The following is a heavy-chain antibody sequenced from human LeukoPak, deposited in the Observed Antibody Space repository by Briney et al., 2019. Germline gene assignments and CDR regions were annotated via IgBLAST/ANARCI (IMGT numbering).Heavy chain of an antibody. CDR1: GFTFSKYW. CDR3: ATKQWLAPPPDS. Sequence: GSLRLSCAASGFTFSKYWMLWVRQAPGEGLESGSRINTDGTVTTYADSVKGRFTVSRDNADNTMFLQMNSVRDEDTAVYYCATKQWLAPPPDSWGQGTPVTVSS. CDR2: INTDGTVT. J-gene: IGHJ4*02. V-gene: IGHV3-74*01. D-gene: IGHD6-19*01.